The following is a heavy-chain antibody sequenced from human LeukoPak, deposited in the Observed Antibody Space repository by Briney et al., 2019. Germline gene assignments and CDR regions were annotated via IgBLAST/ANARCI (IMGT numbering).Heavy chain of an antibody. D-gene: IGHD3-10*01. V-gene: IGHV4-34*01. Sequence: SETLSLTCAVYGGSFNGYYWSWIRQPPGKGLKWIGEINHSGRTNYNPSLKTRATMSVDTSKNQFSLKLSSVTAADAAVYYCARSSPWDYGSGTYYFDYWGQGTLVTVSS. CDR1: GGSFNGYY. CDR2: INHSGRT. J-gene: IGHJ4*02. CDR3: ARSSPWDYGSGTYYFDY.